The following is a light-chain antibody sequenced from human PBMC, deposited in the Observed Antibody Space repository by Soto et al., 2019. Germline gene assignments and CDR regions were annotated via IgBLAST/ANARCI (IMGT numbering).Light chain of an antibody. V-gene: IGKV1D-13*01. CDR2: DVS. Sequence: IQMTQSPSSLSASVGDRVTITCRASQGISNSLAWYQQKPGKAPKLLIYDVSSLDSGVPSRFSGSGAGTECSLTISSLQPDDFEVYLCPQYRNWPLTFGGGTKVDIK. CDR1: QGISNS. J-gene: IGKJ4*01. CDR3: PQYRNWPLT.